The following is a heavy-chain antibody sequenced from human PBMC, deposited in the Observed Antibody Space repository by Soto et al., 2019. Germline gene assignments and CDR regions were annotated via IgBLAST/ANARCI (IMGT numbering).Heavy chain of an antibody. CDR3: ARDRVRRPPPSPTTNWFDP. CDR1: GYTFTSYA. J-gene: IGHJ5*02. CDR2: INAGNGNT. D-gene: IGHD1-7*01. Sequence: GASVKVSCKASGYTFTSYAMHWVRQAPGQRLEWMGWINAGNGNTKYSQKFQGRVTITRDTSASTAYMELSSLRSEDTAVYYCARDRVRRPPPSPTTNWFDPWGQGTLVTVSS. V-gene: IGHV1-3*01.